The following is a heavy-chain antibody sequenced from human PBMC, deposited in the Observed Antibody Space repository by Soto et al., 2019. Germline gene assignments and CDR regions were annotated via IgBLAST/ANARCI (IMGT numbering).Heavy chain of an antibody. CDR1: GFTFSSYG. V-gene: IGHV3-30*18. J-gene: IGHJ2*01. CDR3: AKSIVPAVCHGYYRYRLAFCTQRSTDL. D-gene: IGHD2-2*01. Sequence: GGSLRLSCAASGFTFSSYGMHWVRQAPGKGLEWVAVISYDGSNKYYADSVKGRFTISRDNSKNTLYLQMNSLRAEDTAVYYCAKSIVPAVCHGYYRYRLAFCTQRSTDL. CDR2: ISYDGSNK.